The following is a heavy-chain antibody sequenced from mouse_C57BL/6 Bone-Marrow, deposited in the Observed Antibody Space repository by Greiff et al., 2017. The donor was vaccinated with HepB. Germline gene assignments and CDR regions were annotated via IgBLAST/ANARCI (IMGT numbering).Heavy chain of an antibody. D-gene: IGHD1-1*01. CDR1: GYTFTSYG. V-gene: IGHV1-81*01. CDR3: ARGDYYGSFY. CDR2: IYPRSGNT. Sequence: VHLVESGAELARPGASVKLSCKASGYTFTSYGISWVKQRTGQGLEWIGEIYPRSGNTYYNEKFKGKATLTADKSSSTAYMELRSLTSEDSAVYFCARGDYYGSFYWGQGTTLTVSS. J-gene: IGHJ2*01.